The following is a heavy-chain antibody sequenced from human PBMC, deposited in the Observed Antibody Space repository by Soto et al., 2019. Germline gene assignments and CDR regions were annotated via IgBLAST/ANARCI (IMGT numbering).Heavy chain of an antibody. J-gene: IGHJ5*02. D-gene: IGHD6-19*01. Sequence: QVQLVQSGAEVKKPGSSVKVSCKASGGTFSSYAISWVRQATGQGLEWMGGVIPIFGTANYAQKFQGRVTITADESTSTAYRELSSLRSEDTAVYYCARGAIAVAGYRPNWFDPWGQGTLVTVSS. CDR3: ARGAIAVAGYRPNWFDP. CDR1: GGTFSSYA. CDR2: VIPIFGTA. V-gene: IGHV1-69*01.